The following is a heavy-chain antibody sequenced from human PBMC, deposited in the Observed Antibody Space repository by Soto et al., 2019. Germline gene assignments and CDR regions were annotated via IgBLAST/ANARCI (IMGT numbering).Heavy chain of an antibody. CDR1: GFTFSSYG. CDR3: AKDVVAGAPHGYYYGMDV. D-gene: IGHD2-8*01. CDR2: ITYDGSNK. V-gene: IGHV3-30*18. J-gene: IGHJ6*02. Sequence: QVQLVESGGGVVQPGRSLRLSCAASGFTFSSYGMHWVRQAPGKGLEWVAVITYDGSNKYYADSVKGRFTISRDNSKNTLYLQMNSLGAEDTAVYYCAKDVVAGAPHGYYYGMDVWGQGTTVTVSS.